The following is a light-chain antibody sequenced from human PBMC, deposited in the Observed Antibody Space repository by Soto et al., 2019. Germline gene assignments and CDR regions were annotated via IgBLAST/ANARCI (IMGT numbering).Light chain of an antibody. CDR1: QSVSSN. Sequence: EIVMTQSPATLSVSPGERATLSCRASQSVSSNLAWYQQKPGQAPRLLIYGASTSATGIPARFSGSGSGTEFTLTISSLQSEDFAVYYCQQYNNWQSWTFGQGTKVEIK. CDR3: QQYNNWQSWT. J-gene: IGKJ1*01. V-gene: IGKV3-15*01. CDR2: GAS.